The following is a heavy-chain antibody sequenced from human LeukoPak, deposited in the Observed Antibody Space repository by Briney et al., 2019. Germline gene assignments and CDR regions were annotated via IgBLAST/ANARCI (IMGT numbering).Heavy chain of an antibody. Sequence: ASVKVSCEASGYTFTGYYMHWVRQAPGQGLEWMGWINPNSGGTNYSQKFQGRVTMTRDTSISTAYMELSRLRSDDTAVYYCARATGSWYLFDYRGQGTLVTVSS. CDR3: ARATGSWYLFDY. CDR1: GYTFTGYY. CDR2: INPNSGGT. V-gene: IGHV1-2*02. D-gene: IGHD6-13*01. J-gene: IGHJ4*02.